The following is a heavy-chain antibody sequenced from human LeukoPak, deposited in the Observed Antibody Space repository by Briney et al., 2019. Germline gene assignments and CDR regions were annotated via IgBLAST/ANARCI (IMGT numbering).Heavy chain of an antibody. D-gene: IGHD1-26*01. CDR2: ISGSGGAT. CDR3: AKHTGSGSSSADCFDI. V-gene: IGHV3-23*01. CDR1: GFTFSNSA. Sequence: GGSLRLSCAASGFTFSNSAMSWVRQSPGKGPEWVSAISGSGGATTTADSVMGRFTISRDNSKNTVYLQMNSLRAEDTAVYYCAKHTGSGSSSADCFDIWGQGAVVTVSS. J-gene: IGHJ3*02.